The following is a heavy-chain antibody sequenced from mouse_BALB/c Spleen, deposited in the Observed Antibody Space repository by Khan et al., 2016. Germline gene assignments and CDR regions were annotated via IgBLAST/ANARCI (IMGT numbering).Heavy chain of an antibody. CDR3: ARLGYYGTMDY. D-gene: IGHD1-1*01. CDR2: INPDSSTI. Sequence: EVKLLESGGGLVQPGGSLKLSCAASGFAFSRYWMSWVRQAPGKGLEWIGEINPDSSTINYTPFLKDKFIISRDNAKNTLYMQMSKVRSEAPALYYCARLGYYGTMDYWGQGTSVTVSS. J-gene: IGHJ4*01. V-gene: IGHV4-1*02. CDR1: GFAFSRYW.